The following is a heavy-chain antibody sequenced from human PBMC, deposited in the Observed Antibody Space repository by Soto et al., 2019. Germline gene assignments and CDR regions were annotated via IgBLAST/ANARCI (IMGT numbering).Heavy chain of an antibody. Sequence: QVQLVQSGTEVKESGASVKVSCKASGYTFTSYSIHWVRQAPGQGHEWMGIISPGDERTNYAQKWQGRVNMSRDETTTTVYMELSSMIFADTAVYYCAVGFCGSRCYYFENWVRGTMIVVS. D-gene: IGHD2-15*01. V-gene: IGHV1-46*04. CDR1: GYTFTSYS. CDR2: ISPGDERT. CDR3: AVGFCGSRCYYFEN. J-gene: IGHJ4*02.